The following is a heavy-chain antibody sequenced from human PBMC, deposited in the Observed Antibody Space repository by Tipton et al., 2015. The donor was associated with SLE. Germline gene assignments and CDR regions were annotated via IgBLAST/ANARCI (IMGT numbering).Heavy chain of an antibody. J-gene: IGHJ4*02. CDR1: GFTFSSYW. D-gene: IGHD3-10*01. Sequence: SLRLSCAASGFTFSSYWMSWVRQAPGKGLEWVANIKHDGSEKYYVDSVKGRFTISRDNAKNSVYLQMNSLRAEDTAVYYCARGRGVDFWGQGPLVSVSS. CDR3: ARGRGVDF. V-gene: IGHV3-7*01. CDR2: IKHDGSEK.